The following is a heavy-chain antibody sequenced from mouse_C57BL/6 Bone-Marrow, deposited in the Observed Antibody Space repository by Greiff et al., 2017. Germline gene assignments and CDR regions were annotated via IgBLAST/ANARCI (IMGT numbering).Heavy chain of an antibody. Sequence: QLQLKQPGAELVMPGASVKLSCKASGYTFTSYWMHWVKQRPGQGLEWIGEIDPSDSYTNSNQKFKGKSTLTVDKSSSTAYMQLSSLTSEDSAVYYCARGGVVALYWYFDVWGTGTTVTVSS. CDR1: GYTFTSYW. D-gene: IGHD1-1*01. V-gene: IGHV1-69*01. CDR3: ARGGVVALYWYFDV. J-gene: IGHJ1*03. CDR2: IDPSDSYT.